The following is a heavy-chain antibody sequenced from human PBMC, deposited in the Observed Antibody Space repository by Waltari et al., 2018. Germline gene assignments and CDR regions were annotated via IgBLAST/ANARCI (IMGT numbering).Heavy chain of an antibody. V-gene: IGHV4-39*01. CDR2: VHFSGTT. J-gene: IGHJ5*02. CDR3: ARLDYTALRRGCDP. CDR1: GDSSNSDSDY. Sequence: QLHLQESGPGLVRPSETLSLTCSVSGDSSNSDSDYWGWLRQPPGEGLAWIGTVHFSGTTYYNPSLRSRVTISVDTSKNQFSLELTSVTAADTAVYYCARLDYTALRRGCDPWGQGTLVTVSS. D-gene: IGHD4-4*01.